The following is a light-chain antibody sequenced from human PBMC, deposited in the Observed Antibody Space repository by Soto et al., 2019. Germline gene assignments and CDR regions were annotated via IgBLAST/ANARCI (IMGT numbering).Light chain of an antibody. Sequence: IVMTQSPATLSVSPGERATLSCRASQTVSSNLAWYQQKPGQAPRLLIYAASTRATGIPGRFSGSGSGTEFTLTISSLQSEDFAVYYCQQYNNWPPITFGQGTRLEIK. CDR2: AAS. CDR1: QTVSSN. J-gene: IGKJ5*01. CDR3: QQYNNWPPIT. V-gene: IGKV3-15*01.